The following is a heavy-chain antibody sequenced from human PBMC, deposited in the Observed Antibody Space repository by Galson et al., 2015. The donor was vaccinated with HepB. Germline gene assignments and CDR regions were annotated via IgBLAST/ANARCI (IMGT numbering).Heavy chain of an antibody. D-gene: IGHD6-13*01. CDR2: ISSSSSYT. CDR1: GFTFSDYY. Sequence: SLRLSCAASGFTFSDYYMSWIRQAPGKGLEWVSYISSSSSYTNYADSVKGRFTISRDNAKNSLYLQMNSLRAEDTAVYYCARDWTDEPGIAAAGTEGGYGMDVWGQGTTVTVSS. J-gene: IGHJ6*02. CDR3: ARDWTDEPGIAAAGTEGGYGMDV. V-gene: IGHV3-11*05.